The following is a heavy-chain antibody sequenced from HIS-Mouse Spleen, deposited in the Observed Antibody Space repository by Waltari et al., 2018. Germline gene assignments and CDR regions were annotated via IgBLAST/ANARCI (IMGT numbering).Heavy chain of an antibody. Sequence: EVQLVESGGGLVQPGGSLRLSCAASGFTFSSYWMSWVRQAPGKGRGWVGNIKQDGSEKSYVDSVKGRFTISRDNAKNSLYLQMNSLRAEDTAVYYCAREGDSGSYFDYWGQGTLVTVSS. CDR3: AREGDSGSYFDY. D-gene: IGHD1-26*01. V-gene: IGHV3-7*01. CDR2: IKQDGSEK. J-gene: IGHJ4*02. CDR1: GFTFSSYW.